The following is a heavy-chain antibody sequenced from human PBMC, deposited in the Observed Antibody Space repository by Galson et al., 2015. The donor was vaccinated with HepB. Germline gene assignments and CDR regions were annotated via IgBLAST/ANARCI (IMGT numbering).Heavy chain of an antibody. CDR3: ARALPSGIRGGRVFDH. D-gene: IGHD3-10*01. CDR2: ISSSGSYI. V-gene: IGHV3-21*01. J-gene: IGHJ4*02. Sequence: SLRLSCAASGFNFSLYSMNWVRQAPGKGLEWVSSISSSGSYIYYGDSVKGRCTVSRDSAKTSVYLQMNSLKGDDTAVYYCARALPSGIRGGRVFDHWGQGTLVTLSS. CDR1: GFNFSLYS.